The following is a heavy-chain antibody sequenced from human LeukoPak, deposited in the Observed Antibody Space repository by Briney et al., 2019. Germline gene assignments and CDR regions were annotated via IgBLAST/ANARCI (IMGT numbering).Heavy chain of an antibody. J-gene: IGHJ4*02. CDR1: GGSFSGYY. CDR3: ARDPEYYDSSGHLDY. CDR2: INHSGST. V-gene: IGHV4-34*01. Sequence: PSETLSLTCAVYGGSFSGYYWSWIRQPPGKGLEWIGEINHSGSTNYNPSLKSRVTISVDTSKNQFSLKLSSVTAADTAVYYCARDPEYYDSSGHLDYWGQGTLVTVSS. D-gene: IGHD3-22*01.